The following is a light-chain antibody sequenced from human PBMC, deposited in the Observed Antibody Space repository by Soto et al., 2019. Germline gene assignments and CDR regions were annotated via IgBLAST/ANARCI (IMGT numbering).Light chain of an antibody. V-gene: IGKV3-11*01. J-gene: IGKJ4*01. CDR3: QQRSSWPLT. CDR2: AAS. Sequence: IVLTHSPATLSLSPCGIATLPCRASQSISSYLAWYHQKPGQAPRLLIYAASNRATGIPARFSGSGSGTDLTLTISSLETEDFAVYYCQQRSSWPLTFGGGTKVDIK. CDR1: QSISSY.